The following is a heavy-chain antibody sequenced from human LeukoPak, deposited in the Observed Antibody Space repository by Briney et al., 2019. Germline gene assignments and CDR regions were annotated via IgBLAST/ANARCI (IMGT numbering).Heavy chain of an antibody. V-gene: IGHV3-23*01. CDR3: AKFSAYGGSGNNIDY. CDR1: GFTFSSYA. J-gene: IGHJ4*02. Sequence: GGSLRLSCAASGFTFSSYAMSWVRQAPGKGLEWVSAISGSGGSTYYADSVKGRFTISRDNSKNTLYLQMNSLRAEDTAVYYCAKFSAYGGSGNNIDYWGQGTLVTVSS. CDR2: ISGSGGST. D-gene: IGHD3-10*01.